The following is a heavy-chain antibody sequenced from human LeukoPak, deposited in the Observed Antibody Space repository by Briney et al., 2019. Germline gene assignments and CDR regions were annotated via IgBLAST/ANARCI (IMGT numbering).Heavy chain of an antibody. CDR2: MNPNSGNT. D-gene: IGHD6-19*01. Sequence: ASVKVSCKASGYTFTSYDINWVRQATGQGLEWMGWMNPNSGNTGYAQKFQGRVTMTRNTSISTACMELSSLRSEDTAVYYCALRRDSSGCHNPWGQGTLVTVSS. CDR1: GYTFTSYD. J-gene: IGHJ5*02. V-gene: IGHV1-8*01. CDR3: ALRRDSSGCHNP.